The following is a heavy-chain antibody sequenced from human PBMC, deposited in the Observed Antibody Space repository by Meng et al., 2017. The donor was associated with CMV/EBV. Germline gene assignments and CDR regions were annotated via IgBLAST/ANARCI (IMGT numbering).Heavy chain of an antibody. V-gene: IGHV3-30*04. CDR3: ARDRGEADAFDI. J-gene: IGHJ3*02. Sequence: GGSLRLSCAASGFTFSSYAMHWVRQAPGKGLEWVAVISDDGSNKYYADSVKGRFTISRDNSKNTMYLQMNSLRAEDTAVYYCARDRGEADAFDIWGQGTMVTVSS. CDR1: GFTFSSYA. D-gene: IGHD3-10*01. CDR2: ISDDGSNK.